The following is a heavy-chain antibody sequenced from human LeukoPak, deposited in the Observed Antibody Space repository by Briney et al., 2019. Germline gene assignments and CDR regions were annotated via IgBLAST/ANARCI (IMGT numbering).Heavy chain of an antibody. V-gene: IGHV3-15*01. CDR1: GITFSNAW. CDR3: TTAGPYGYFDY. D-gene: IGHD3-16*01. Sequence: GGALGLSCAASGITFSNAWMSWVRQAPGKGLEWVGRIKSKTDGGTTDYAAPVKGRFTISRDDSKNTLYLQMNSLKTEDTAVYYCTTAGPYGYFDYWGQGTLVTVSS. J-gene: IGHJ4*02. CDR2: IKSKTDGGTT.